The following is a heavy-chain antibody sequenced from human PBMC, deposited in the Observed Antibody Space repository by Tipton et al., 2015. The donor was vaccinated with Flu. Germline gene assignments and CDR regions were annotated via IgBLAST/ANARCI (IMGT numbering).Heavy chain of an antibody. V-gene: IGHV4-4*07. CDR2: IYSSGIT. CDR1: GGSLSSFY. Sequence: TLSLTCTVSGGSLSSFYWTWIRQPAGKGLEWIGRIYSSGITKYNPSLKSRVTMSVDTSKNQFSLSLSSVTAADTAVYYCARGSGSGTFMIFDLWGQGTLVTVSS. D-gene: IGHD3-10*01. CDR3: ARGSGSGTFMIFDL. J-gene: IGHJ4*02.